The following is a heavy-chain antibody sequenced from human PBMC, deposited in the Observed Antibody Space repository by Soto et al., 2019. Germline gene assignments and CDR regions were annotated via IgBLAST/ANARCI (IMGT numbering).Heavy chain of an antibody. CDR1: GFTFRNAW. Sequence: XXSLRLSFAASGFTFRNAWIHWVPQAPGKGLEWVSAIGGSGGSTYYADSVKGRFTISRDNSKNTLYLQMNSLRAEDTAVYYCAKDKVRGVITPRGQGTLVTVSS. J-gene: IGHJ5*02. V-gene: IGHV3-23*01. CDR2: IGGSGGST. CDR3: AKDKVRGVITP. D-gene: IGHD3-10*01.